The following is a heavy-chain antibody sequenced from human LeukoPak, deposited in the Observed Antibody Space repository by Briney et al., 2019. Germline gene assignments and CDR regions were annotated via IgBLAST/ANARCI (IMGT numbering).Heavy chain of an antibody. J-gene: IGHJ3*02. Sequence: GGSLRLSCAASGFTFSSYAMSWVRQAPGKGLEWVSGINSDGRSTSFADSVKGRFTISRDNSKNTLYLQMNSLRAEDTAVYYCARQTYGSGSWIDAFDIWGQGTMVTVSS. CDR2: INSDGRST. CDR1: GFTFSSYA. CDR3: ARQTYGSGSWIDAFDI. D-gene: IGHD3-10*01. V-gene: IGHV3-23*01.